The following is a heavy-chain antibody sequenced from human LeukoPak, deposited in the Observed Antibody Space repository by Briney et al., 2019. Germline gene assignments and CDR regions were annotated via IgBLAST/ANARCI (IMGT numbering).Heavy chain of an antibody. V-gene: IGHV4-38-2*01. CDR3: ASEHRGYCSSTSCYTGVDY. CDR1: GYSISSGYY. CDR2: IYHSGST. Sequence: SETLSLTCAVSGYSISSGYYWGWIRQPPGKGLEWIGSIYHSGSTYYNPSLKSRVTISVDTSKNQFSPKLSSVTAADTAVYYCASEHRGYCSSTSCYTGVDYWGQGTLVAVSS. J-gene: IGHJ4*02. D-gene: IGHD2-2*02.